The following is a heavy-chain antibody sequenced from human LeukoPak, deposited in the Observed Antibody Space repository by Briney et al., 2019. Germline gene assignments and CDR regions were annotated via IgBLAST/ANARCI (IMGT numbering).Heavy chain of an antibody. J-gene: IGHJ2*01. V-gene: IGHV4-31*03. CDR3: ARYGGDSDWYYDL. D-gene: IGHD4-23*01. Sequence: SQTLSLTCTVSGGSISSGGYYWSWIRQHPGKGLERIGYIYYSGSTYYNPSLKSRVTISVDTSKNQFSLKLSSVTAADTAVYFCARYGGDSDWYYDLWGRGTLVTVSS. CDR1: GGSISSGGYY. CDR2: IYYSGST.